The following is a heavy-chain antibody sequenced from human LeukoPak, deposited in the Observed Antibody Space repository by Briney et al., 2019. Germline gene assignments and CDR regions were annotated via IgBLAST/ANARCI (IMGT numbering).Heavy chain of an antibody. J-gene: IGHJ4*02. D-gene: IGHD6-19*01. CDR2: IYTSGST. CDR3: ARISSGPALVDY. CDR1: GDSISRYY. V-gene: IGHV4-4*07. Sequence: SETLSLTCTVSGDSISRYYWSWIRQPAGKGLEWIGRIYTSGSTNYNPSLKSRVTMSIDTSKNQFSLELNSVTAADTAVYYCARISSGPALVDYWGQGTLVTVSS.